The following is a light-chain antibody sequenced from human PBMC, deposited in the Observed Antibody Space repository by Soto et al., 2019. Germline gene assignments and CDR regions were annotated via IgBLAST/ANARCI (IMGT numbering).Light chain of an antibody. Sequence: DIVMTQSPLSLPVTPGEPASISCRSSQSLLHLNGNNYLDWYLQKPGQSPQLLIYLGSSRASGVPDRFSGSGSGTDFTLKISRVEAEDVGIYYCMQALQNPVTFGQGTRLEIK. CDR2: LGS. CDR1: QSLLHLNGNNY. CDR3: MQALQNPVT. J-gene: IGKJ5*01. V-gene: IGKV2-28*01.